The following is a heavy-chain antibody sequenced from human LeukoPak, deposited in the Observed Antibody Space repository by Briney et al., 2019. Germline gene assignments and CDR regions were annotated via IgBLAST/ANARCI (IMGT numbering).Heavy chain of an antibody. J-gene: IGHJ6*02. CDR3: AGAGVVYYYGMDV. D-gene: IGHD2-2*01. CDR1: GGTFSSHA. V-gene: IGHV1-69*13. Sequence: SVKVSCKASGGTFSSHAISWVRQAPGQGLEWMGGIIPIFGTANYAQKFQGRVTITADESTSTAYMELSSLRSEDTAVYYCAGAGVVYYYGMDVWGQGTTVTVSS. CDR2: IIPIFGTA.